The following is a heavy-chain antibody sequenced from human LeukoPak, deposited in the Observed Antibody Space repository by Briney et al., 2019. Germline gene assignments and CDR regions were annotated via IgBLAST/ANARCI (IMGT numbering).Heavy chain of an antibody. CDR2: ISGSDGST. V-gene: IGHV3-23*01. Sequence: GGSLRLSCVASGFTVSTYAMSWVRQAPGKGLQWVSAISGSDGSTYYADSVKGQFTISRDHSKNTLYLQMNSLRVEDMAVYYCAKGLLQYDVRGPIKQLWPYYFDYWGQGTLVTVSS. D-gene: IGHD5-18*01. CDR3: AKGLLQYDVRGPIKQLWPYYFDY. CDR1: GFTVSTYA. J-gene: IGHJ4*02.